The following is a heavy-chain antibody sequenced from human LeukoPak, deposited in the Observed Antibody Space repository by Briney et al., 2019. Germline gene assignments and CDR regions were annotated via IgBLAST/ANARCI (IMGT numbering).Heavy chain of an antibody. CDR2: INQDGGEK. CDR3: ARDIVVVPATFDY. CDR1: GFTFSNYW. D-gene: IGHD2-2*01. J-gene: IGHJ4*02. V-gene: IGHV3-7*01. Sequence: GGSLRLSCAASGFTFSNYWMSWVRQAPGKGLEWVANINQDGGEKFYVDSVKGRFTISRDNAKNSLYLQMNSLRAEDTAMYYCARDIVVVPATFDYWGQGTLVSVSS.